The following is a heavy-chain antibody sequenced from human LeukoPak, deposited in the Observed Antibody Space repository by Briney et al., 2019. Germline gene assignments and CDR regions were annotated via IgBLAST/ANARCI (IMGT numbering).Heavy chain of an antibody. Sequence: GGSLRLSCVASGFTFSSYAMSWVRQAPGKGLEWVSTIRGSGGSTYYADSVKGRFTISRDNSKNTLSLQMNSLRAEDTAVYYCARSQEDTFFEGRAAYDILTGYYVTYWGQGTLVTVSS. V-gene: IGHV3-23*01. CDR3: ARSQEDTFFEGRAAYDILTGYYVTY. J-gene: IGHJ4*02. D-gene: IGHD3-9*01. CDR2: IRGSGGST. CDR1: GFTFSSYA.